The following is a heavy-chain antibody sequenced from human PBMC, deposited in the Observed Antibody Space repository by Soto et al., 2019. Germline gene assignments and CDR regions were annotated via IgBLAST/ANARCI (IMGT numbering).Heavy chain of an antibody. CDR2: IWYDGSNM. Sequence: HPGGSLRLSCAASGFNFINTGMHWVRQAPGKGLEWVAVIWYDGSNMFYADSVKGRFTISRDKSKNTLFLQMNSLRGEDTAVYYCGRGIDYGNYAIDYWGQGTLVTVSS. V-gene: IGHV3-33*01. CDR1: GFNFINTG. D-gene: IGHD4-17*01. J-gene: IGHJ4*02. CDR3: GRGIDYGNYAIDY.